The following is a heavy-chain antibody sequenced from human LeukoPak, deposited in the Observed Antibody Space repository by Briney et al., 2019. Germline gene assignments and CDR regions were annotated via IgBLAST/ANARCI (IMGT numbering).Heavy chain of an antibody. J-gene: IGHJ4*02. D-gene: IGHD1-26*01. CDR3: ASPGGGSPREDFDY. Sequence: MTSETLSLTCTVSSGSISTSNYYWGWIRQPPGKGLEWIGSIYHGGSTYYNPSLKSRVTISVDTSKNQFSLKLSSVTAADTAVYYCASPGGGSPREDFDYWGQGTLVTVSS. CDR1: SGSISTSNYY. CDR2: IYHGGST. V-gene: IGHV4-39*07.